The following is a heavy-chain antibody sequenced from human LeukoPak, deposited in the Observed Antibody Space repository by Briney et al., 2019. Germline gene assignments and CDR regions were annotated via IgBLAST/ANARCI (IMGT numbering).Heavy chain of an antibody. Sequence: GGTLRLSCAASGFTFSSYGMSWVRQAPGKGLVWVSRINSDGSSTSYADSVKGRFTISRDNAKNTLYLQMNSLRAEDTAVYYCARVTYYYDSSGYYHKFFQHWGQGTLVTVSS. V-gene: IGHV3-74*01. CDR1: GFTFSSYG. CDR2: INSDGSST. CDR3: ARVTYYYDSSGYYHKFFQH. J-gene: IGHJ1*01. D-gene: IGHD3-22*01.